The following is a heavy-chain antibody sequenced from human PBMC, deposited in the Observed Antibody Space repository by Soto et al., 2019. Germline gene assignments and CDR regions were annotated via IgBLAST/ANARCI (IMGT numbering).Heavy chain of an antibody. D-gene: IGHD2-15*01. J-gene: IGHJ5*01. CDR2: IFSSGST. V-gene: IGHV4-4*07. CDR3: ARGRYCLTGRCFPNWFDS. CDR1: GGSINTFY. Sequence: SETLSLTCTVSGGSINTFYWSWVRQPAGKGLEWIGRIFSSGSTSFNPSLESRVAMSVDTSKSHFSLNVTSVTAADTAVYFCARGRYCLTGRCFPNWFDSWGQGTLVTVSS.